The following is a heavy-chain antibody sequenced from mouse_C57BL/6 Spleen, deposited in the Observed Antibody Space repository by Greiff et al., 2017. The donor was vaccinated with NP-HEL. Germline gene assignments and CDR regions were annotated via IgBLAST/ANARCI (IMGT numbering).Heavy chain of an antibody. Sequence: EVQVVESEEGLVKPGGSLKLSCAASGFTFSSYAMSWVRQTPEKRLEWVAYISSGGDYIYYADTVKGRFTISRDNARNTLYLQMSSLKSEDTAMYYCTYYSNYYAMDYWGQGTSVTVSS. V-gene: IGHV5-9-1*02. CDR1: GFTFSSYA. CDR3: TYYSNYYAMDY. CDR2: ISSGGDYI. J-gene: IGHJ4*01. D-gene: IGHD2-5*01.